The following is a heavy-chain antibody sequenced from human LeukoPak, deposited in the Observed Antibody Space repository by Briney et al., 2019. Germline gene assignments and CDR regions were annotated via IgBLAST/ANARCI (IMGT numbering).Heavy chain of an antibody. Sequence: PGGSLRLSCEASGYTFSSYSMNWVRQAPGKGLEWVSYISSSSSTIYYADYVKGRFTISRDNAKNSLYLQMSSLRAEDTAVYYCASADDFWSGYDYWGQGTLVTVS. V-gene: IGHV3-48*01. CDR3: ASADDFWSGYDY. J-gene: IGHJ4*02. CDR2: ISSSSSTI. CDR1: GYTFSSYS. D-gene: IGHD3-3*01.